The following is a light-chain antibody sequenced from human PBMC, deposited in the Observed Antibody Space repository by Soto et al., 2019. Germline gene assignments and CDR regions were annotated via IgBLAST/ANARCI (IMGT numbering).Light chain of an antibody. J-gene: IGKJ1*01. V-gene: IGKV1-5*03. CDR3: QQYNTYST. CDR1: QSIGTS. CDR2: KAS. Sequence: DIQMTQFPSTLSASVGDRVTISCRASQSIGTSLAWYQQTPGKAPKLLIYKASILESGVPSRFSGSGSGADFTLTFSSLQPDDFATYYCQQYNTYSTFGQGTKVDIK.